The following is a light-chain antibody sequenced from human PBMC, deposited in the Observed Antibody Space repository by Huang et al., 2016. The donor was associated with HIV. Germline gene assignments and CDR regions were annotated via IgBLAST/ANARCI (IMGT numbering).Light chain of an antibody. CDR3: HQYNNWPPWT. CDR2: GAS. Sequence: ETVMTQTPATLSVSPGERATLFCRVSQSVSSNLAWYQHKPGQAPRLLIYGASTRPTGIPGRFSGSGSGTEFTLTISSLQSEDFAVYYCHQYNNWPPWTFGQGTKVEIK. J-gene: IGKJ1*01. V-gene: IGKV3-15*01. CDR1: QSVSSN.